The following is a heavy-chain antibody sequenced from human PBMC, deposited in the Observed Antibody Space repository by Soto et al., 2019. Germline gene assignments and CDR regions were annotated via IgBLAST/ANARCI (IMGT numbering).Heavy chain of an antibody. CDR2: IDPYETGI. D-gene: IGHD2-15*01. J-gene: IGHJ4*02. Sequence: GGSLRLSCAASGFAFSSYWMHWVRQAPGKGLVLVSRIDPYETGINYADSVKGRFTISRDNAKNTLYLQMNSLRAEDTAVYYCTSVTFGGRDSWGQGTLVTVSS. V-gene: IGHV3-74*01. CDR3: TSVTFGGRDS. CDR1: GFAFSSYW.